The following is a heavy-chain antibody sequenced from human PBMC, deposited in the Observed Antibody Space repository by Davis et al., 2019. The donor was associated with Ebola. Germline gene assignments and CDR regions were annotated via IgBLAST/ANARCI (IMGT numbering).Heavy chain of an antibody. CDR3: ASSVYDILTGYYGY. CDR1: GFTVSRNH. Sequence: GESLKISCAASGFTVSRNHMSWVRQAPGKGLEWVSYISSSSSYTNYADSVKGRFTISRDNAKNSLYLQMNSLRAEDTAVYYCASSVYDILTGYYGYWGQGTLVTVSS. CDR2: ISSSSSYT. D-gene: IGHD3-9*01. J-gene: IGHJ4*02. V-gene: IGHV3-11*03.